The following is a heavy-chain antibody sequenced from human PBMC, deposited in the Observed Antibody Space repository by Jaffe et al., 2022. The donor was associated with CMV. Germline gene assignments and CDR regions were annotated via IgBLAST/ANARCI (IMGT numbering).Heavy chain of an antibody. CDR1: GGSFSGYY. V-gene: IGHV4-34*01. CDR2: INHSGST. D-gene: IGHD6-13*01. Sequence: QVQLQQWGAGLLKPSETLSLTCAVYGGSFSGYYWSWIRQPPGKGLEWIGEINHSGSTNYNPSLKSRVTISVDTSKNQFSLKLSSVTAADTAVYYCARSAAGPRGVDYWGQGTLVTVSS. J-gene: IGHJ4*02. CDR3: ARSAAGPRGVDY.